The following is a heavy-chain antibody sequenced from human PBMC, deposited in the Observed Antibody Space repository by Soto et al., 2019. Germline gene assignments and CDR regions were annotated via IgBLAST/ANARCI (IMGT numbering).Heavy chain of an antibody. CDR3: ARVDCTGGSCRPYCYYQMEV. Sequence: GGSLRLSCAASGFTFSTYGMNWVRQAPGKGLEWVAVIWYDGSQKYYADSVKGRFTVARDNSKNTLYLQMNNLRVEDTAVYYCARVDCTGGSCRPYCYYQMEVWSQGTTVTVSS. CDR1: GFTFSTYG. D-gene: IGHD2-15*01. V-gene: IGHV3-33*01. CDR2: IWYDGSQK. J-gene: IGHJ6*02.